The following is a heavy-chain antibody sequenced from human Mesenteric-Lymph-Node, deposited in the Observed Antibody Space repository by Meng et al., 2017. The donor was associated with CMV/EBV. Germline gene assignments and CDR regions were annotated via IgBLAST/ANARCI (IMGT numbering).Heavy chain of an antibody. CDR2: ISYDGSNK. CDR1: GFTFSRYG. D-gene: IGHD2-2*01. Sequence: SGFTFSRYGMHWVRQAPGKGLEWVAVISYDGSNKYYADSVKGRFTISRDNSKNTLHLQMNSLTAEDTAVYYCARQLGYCSRGTCYFDYWGQGTLVTVSS. CDR3: ARQLGYCSRGTCYFDY. J-gene: IGHJ4*03. V-gene: IGHV3-33*05.